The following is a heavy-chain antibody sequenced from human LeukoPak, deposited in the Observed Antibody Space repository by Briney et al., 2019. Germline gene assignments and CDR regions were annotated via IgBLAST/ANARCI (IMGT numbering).Heavy chain of an antibody. CDR1: GFTFSSYS. D-gene: IGHD3-10*01. V-gene: IGHV3-48*04. CDR3: AREDSYYYGSGSYPFDY. CDR2: ISGSSSTV. Sequence: GGSLRLSCAASGFTFSSYSMNWVRQAPGKGLEWVSFISGSSSTVSYADSVKGRFTISRDNAKNSLYLQMNSLRAEDTAVYYCAREDSYYYGSGSYPFDYWGQGTLVTVSS. J-gene: IGHJ4*02.